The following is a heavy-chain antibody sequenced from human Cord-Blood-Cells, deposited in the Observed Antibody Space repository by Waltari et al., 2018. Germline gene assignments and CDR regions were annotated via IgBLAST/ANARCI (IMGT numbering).Heavy chain of an antibody. Sequence: QVQLGQSGAGVKKPGASVMVSCKASGYTFTGYSMIWLRQGLGQGLEWKGWSNPNSSGTNYAQKLQGWVTMTRDTSISTAYMELSRLRSDDTAVYYCARSGTANWFDPWGQGTLVTVSS. CDR2: SNPNSSGT. V-gene: IGHV1-2*04. CDR1: GYTFTGYS. CDR3: ARSGTANWFDP. J-gene: IGHJ5*02. D-gene: IGHD6-13*01.